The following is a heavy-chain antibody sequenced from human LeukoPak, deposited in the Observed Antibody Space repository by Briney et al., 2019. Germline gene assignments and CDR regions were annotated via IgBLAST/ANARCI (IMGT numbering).Heavy chain of an antibody. J-gene: IGHJ3*02. CDR1: GYSISSGYY. CDR3: ARVEKLARPFGFDI. Sequence: SETLSLTCTVSGYSISSGYYWGWIRQPPGKGLEWIGYIYYSGSTNYDPSLKSRVTISVDTSKNQFSLKLSSVTAADTAVYYCARVEKLARPFGFDIWGQGTMVTVSS. D-gene: IGHD6-13*01. V-gene: IGHV4-61*05. CDR2: IYYSGST.